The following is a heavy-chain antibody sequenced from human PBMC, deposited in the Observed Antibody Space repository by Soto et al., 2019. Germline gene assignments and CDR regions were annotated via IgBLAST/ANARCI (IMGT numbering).Heavy chain of an antibody. CDR2: ISSSSSTI. Sequence: PGGSLRLSCAASGFTLNTYGMYWVRQAPGKGLEWVSYISSSSSTIYYADSVKGRFTISRDNAKNSLYLQMNSLRDEDTAVYYCAREQSIFGVVIINYYGMDVWGQGTTVTVSS. CDR1: GFTLNTYG. V-gene: IGHV3-48*02. D-gene: IGHD3-3*01. J-gene: IGHJ6*02. CDR3: AREQSIFGVVIINYYGMDV.